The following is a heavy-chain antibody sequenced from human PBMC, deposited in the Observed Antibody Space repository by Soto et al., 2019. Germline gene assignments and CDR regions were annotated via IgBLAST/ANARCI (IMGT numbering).Heavy chain of an antibody. CDR2: IFPRDFDV. D-gene: IGHD4-4*01. CDR1: GYTFTNYW. J-gene: IGHJ5*01. CDR3: ARLVSLLQPIDS. Sequence: PGESLKISCQTSGYTFTNYWIGWVRQMPGGGLEWLGLIFPRDFDVRYSPSFEGQVTISADRSTATAFLQWCSLEASDSALYFCARLVSLLQPIDSWGQGTPVTVLL. V-gene: IGHV5-51*01.